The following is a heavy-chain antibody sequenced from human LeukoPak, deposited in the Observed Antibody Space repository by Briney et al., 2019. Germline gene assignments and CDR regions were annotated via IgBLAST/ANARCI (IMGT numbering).Heavy chain of an antibody. J-gene: IGHJ4*02. Sequence: GGSLRLSCTASGFTFGNVWMTWVRQAPGKGLEWVAVISYDGSNKYYADPVKGRFTISRDNSKNTLYLQMNSLRAEDTAVYYCAKDYVWGSYPQSYFDYWGQGTLVTVSS. CDR1: GFTFGNVW. D-gene: IGHD3-16*02. V-gene: IGHV3-30*18. CDR2: ISYDGSNK. CDR3: AKDYVWGSYPQSYFDY.